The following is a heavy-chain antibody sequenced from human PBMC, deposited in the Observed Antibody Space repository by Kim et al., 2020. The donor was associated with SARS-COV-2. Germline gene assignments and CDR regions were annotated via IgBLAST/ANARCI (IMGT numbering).Heavy chain of an antibody. J-gene: IGHJ4*02. V-gene: IGHV3-11*05. CDR3: VRGHTMIFY. Sequence: GGSLRLSCAASGFTLSEHYMSWIRQAPGKGLEWVSYISPSGSSTDYAASVKGRFTISRDNPKNSLYLQRNSLRAEDTAVYYCVRGHTMIFYWGQGTQVTVSS. CDR2: ISPSGSST. CDR1: GFTLSEHY. D-gene: IGHD3-22*01.